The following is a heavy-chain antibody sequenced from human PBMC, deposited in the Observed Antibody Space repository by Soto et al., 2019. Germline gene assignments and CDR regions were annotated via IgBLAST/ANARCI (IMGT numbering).Heavy chain of an antibody. J-gene: IGHJ4*02. CDR2: IHYSGST. V-gene: IGHV4-59*01. CDR3: ARDKITGLFDY. CDR1: GGFISNYY. Sequence: SETLSLTCTVSGGFISNYYWSWIRQPPGKGLEWIGNIHYSGSTNYNPSLKSRVTISVDTSKNQFSLKLSSVTAADTAVYYCARDKITGLFDYWGQGTLVTVSS. D-gene: IGHD2-8*02.